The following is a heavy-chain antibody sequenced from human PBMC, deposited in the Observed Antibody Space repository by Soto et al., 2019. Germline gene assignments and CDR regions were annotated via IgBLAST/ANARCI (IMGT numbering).Heavy chain of an antibody. CDR2: IKSKTDGGTT. D-gene: IGHD3-3*01. CDR3: TTEIFGVVSRGGMDV. V-gene: IGHV3-15*07. J-gene: IGHJ6*02. CDR1: GFTFSNAW. Sequence: GGSLRLSCAASGFTFSNAWMNLVLQAPGKGLEWVGRIKSKTDGGTTDYAAPVKGRFTISRDDSKNTLYLQMNSLKTEDTAVYYCTTEIFGVVSRGGMDVWGQGTTVTVS.